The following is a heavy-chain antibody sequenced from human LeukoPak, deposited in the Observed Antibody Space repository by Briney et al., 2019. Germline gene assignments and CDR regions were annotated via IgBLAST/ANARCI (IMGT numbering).Heavy chain of an antibody. CDR3: ARDRLAVAGNYYYYGLDV. V-gene: IGHV4-34*01. D-gene: IGHD6-19*01. J-gene: IGHJ6*02. CDR2: INHSGST. Sequence: PSETLSLTCAVYGGSFSGYYWSWIRQPPGKGLEWIGEINHSGSTNYNPSLKSRVTISVDTSKSQFSLKLSSVTAADTAVYYCARDRLAVAGNYYYYGLDVWGQGTTVTVSS. CDR1: GGSFSGYY.